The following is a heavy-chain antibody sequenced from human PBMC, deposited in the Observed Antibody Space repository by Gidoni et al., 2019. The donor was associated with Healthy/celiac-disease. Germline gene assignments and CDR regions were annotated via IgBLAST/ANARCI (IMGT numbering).Heavy chain of an antibody. CDR3: ARGAPDYSNRFDY. Sequence: QVQLQESGPGLVKPSQTLSLTYTVSGGSISSGGYYWSWVRQHPGKGLEWIGDIYYSGSTYYNPSLKSRVTISVDTSKNQFSLKLSSVTAADTAVYYCARGAPDYSNRFDYWGQGTLVTVSS. V-gene: IGHV4-31*03. CDR1: GGSISSGGYY. J-gene: IGHJ4*02. CDR2: IYYSGST. D-gene: IGHD4-4*01.